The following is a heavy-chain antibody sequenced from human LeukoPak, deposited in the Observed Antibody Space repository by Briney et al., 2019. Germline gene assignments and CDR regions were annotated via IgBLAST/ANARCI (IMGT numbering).Heavy chain of an antibody. V-gene: IGHV3-23*01. CDR2: ISGSGGST. Sequence: PGGSLRLSCAASGFTFSSYAMSWVRQAPGKGLEWVSAISGSGGSTYYADSVKGRFTISRDNSKNTLYLQMNSLRAEDTAVYYCAKDAATGTMVRGVFDYWGQGTLVTVSS. D-gene: IGHD3-10*01. CDR3: AKDAATGTMVRGVFDY. CDR1: GFTFSSYA. J-gene: IGHJ4*02.